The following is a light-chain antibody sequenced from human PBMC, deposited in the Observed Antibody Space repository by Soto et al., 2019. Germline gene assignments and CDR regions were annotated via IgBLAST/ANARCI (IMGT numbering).Light chain of an antibody. J-gene: IGKJ4*01. CDR1: QSVSSY. CDR3: QHYDIWPLT. Sequence: EIVLTQSPATLSLSPGARATLSCRASQSVSSYLAWYQQKPGQAPRLLIFDASNRATGIAARFSSSGSGTEFTLTISDLQSEDFAVYFCQHYDIWPLTFGGGTKVDIK. CDR2: DAS. V-gene: IGKV3-11*01.